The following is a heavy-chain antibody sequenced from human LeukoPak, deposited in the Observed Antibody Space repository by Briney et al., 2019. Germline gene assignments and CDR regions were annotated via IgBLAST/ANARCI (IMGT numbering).Heavy chain of an antibody. D-gene: IGHD3-9*01. CDR1: GFAFSTYW. Sequence: PGGSLRLSCAASGFAFSTYWMNWARQAPGKGLEWVACINHNGNVNYYVDSVKGRFTISRDNAKNSLYLQVNSLRDEDTAVYYCARDPRPFDMLTGYHDAFDIWGQGTMVTVSS. CDR2: INHNGNVN. J-gene: IGHJ3*02. V-gene: IGHV3-7*01. CDR3: ARDPRPFDMLTGYHDAFDI.